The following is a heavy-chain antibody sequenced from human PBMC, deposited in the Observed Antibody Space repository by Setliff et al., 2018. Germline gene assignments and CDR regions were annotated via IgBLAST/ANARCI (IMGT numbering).Heavy chain of an antibody. CDR3: ARGKMDVVAVAGKYCVMDV. Sequence: SVKVSCKASGGTFRTDGFNWVRQAPGQGLEWMGRIIPVFRSAKYAQKFQGRVTISADESTTTAYMELSSLRVEDTAIYYCARGKMDVVAVAGKYCVMDVWGQGTTVTVSS. D-gene: IGHD6-19*01. J-gene: IGHJ6*02. CDR1: GGTFRTDG. CDR2: IIPVFRSA. V-gene: IGHV1-69*13.